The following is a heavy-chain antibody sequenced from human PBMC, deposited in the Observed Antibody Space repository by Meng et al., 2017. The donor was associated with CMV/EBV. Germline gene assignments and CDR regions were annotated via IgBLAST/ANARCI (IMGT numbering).Heavy chain of an antibody. CDR2: IKQDGYEK. J-gene: IGHJ4*02. Sequence: GESLKISCAASGFTFSSYWMSWVRQAPGKGLEWVANIKQDGYEKYYVDSVKGRFTISRDNAKNSLYLQMNSQRAEDTAVYYCALIGEMATIDYWGQGTLVTVSS. D-gene: IGHD5-24*01. CDR3: ALIGEMATIDY. V-gene: IGHV3-7*01. CDR1: GFTFSSYW.